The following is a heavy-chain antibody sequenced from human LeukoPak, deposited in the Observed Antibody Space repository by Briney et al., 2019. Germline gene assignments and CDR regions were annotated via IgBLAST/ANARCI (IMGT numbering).Heavy chain of an antibody. D-gene: IGHD6-19*01. CDR2: INSDGSST. J-gene: IGHJ6*03. CDR1: GFTFSSYW. Sequence: GGSLRLSCAASGFTFSSYWMHWVRQAPGKGLVWVSRINSDGSSTSYADSVKGRFTISRDNAKNTLYLQMNSLRAEDTAVCYCARGSIAVAGRYYYYYMDVWGKGTTVTVSS. V-gene: IGHV3-74*01. CDR3: ARGSIAVAGRYYYYYMDV.